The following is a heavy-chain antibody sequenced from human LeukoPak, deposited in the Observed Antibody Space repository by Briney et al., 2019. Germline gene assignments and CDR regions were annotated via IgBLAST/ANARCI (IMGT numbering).Heavy chain of an antibody. Sequence: ASVKVSCKVSGYTLTELSIRCVRQAPGKGLEWMGGFDPEDGETIYAQKFQGRVTMTEDTSTDTAYMELRRLRYEETDVYYCANANWHELYFDYWGQGTLVTVSS. J-gene: IGHJ4*02. CDR3: ANANWHELYFDY. V-gene: IGHV1-24*01. CDR1: GYTLTELS. D-gene: IGHD1-1*01. CDR2: FDPEDGET.